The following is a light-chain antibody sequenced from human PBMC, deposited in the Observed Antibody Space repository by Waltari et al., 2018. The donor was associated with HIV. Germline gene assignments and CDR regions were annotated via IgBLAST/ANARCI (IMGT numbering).Light chain of an antibody. CDR2: GVN. CDR1: SRYVNNYYY. J-gene: IGLJ3*02. V-gene: IGLV2-11*01. CDR3: CSYAGSNIHWV. Sequence: QSALNQPRSVSGPPGQSVTISCTGPSRYVNNYYYVSWYHHRPGEDPNLGIFGVNKRPSGVPDRFSGSNSGNTASLTISGLQAEDEGHYYCCSYAGSNIHWVFGGGTKLTVL.